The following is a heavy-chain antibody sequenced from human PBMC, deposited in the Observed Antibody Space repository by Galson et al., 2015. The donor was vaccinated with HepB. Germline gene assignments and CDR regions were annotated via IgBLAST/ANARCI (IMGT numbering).Heavy chain of an antibody. J-gene: IGHJ4*02. V-gene: IGHV1-2*02. CDR2: INPNSGGT. Sequence: SVKVSCKASGGTFSSYTISWVRQAPGQGLEWMGWINPNSGGTNYAQKFQGRVTMTRDTSISTAYMELSRLRSDDTAVYYCARAIGYCSGGSCYPADYWGQGTLVTVSS. D-gene: IGHD2-15*01. CDR3: ARAIGYCSGGSCYPADY. CDR1: GGTFSSYT.